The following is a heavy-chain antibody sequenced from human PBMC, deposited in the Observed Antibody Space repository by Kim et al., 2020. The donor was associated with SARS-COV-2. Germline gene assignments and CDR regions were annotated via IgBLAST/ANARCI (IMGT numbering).Heavy chain of an antibody. D-gene: IGHD6-19*01. CDR3: ARAGGWAPLDYYGIDV. CDR1: GPTFTNHG. V-gene: IGHV1-18*01. Sequence: ASVQVSCKASGPTFTNHGISWVRQAPGQGLEWMGWISPYNGNTNHAQELQGRVTMTTDTSTTTVYMEMRSLRSDDTAVYYCARAGGWAPLDYYGIDVWGQGTMVTVSS. J-gene: IGHJ6*02. CDR2: ISPYNGNT.